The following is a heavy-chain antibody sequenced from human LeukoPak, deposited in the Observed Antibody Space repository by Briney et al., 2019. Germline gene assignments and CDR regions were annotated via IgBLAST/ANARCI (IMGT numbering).Heavy chain of an antibody. Sequence: ASVKVSCKTSGYTFTSYDINWVRQSPGQGLEWMGWMNPNNAKTDSAQQFEGRISMTWDTSISTAYLQLSSLRSEDTAVYYCARVPSYCDGGSCYADYWGQGTQVTVSS. D-gene: IGHD2-15*01. CDR3: ARVPSYCDGGSCYADY. J-gene: IGHJ4*02. CDR2: MNPNNAKT. V-gene: IGHV1-8*01. CDR1: GYTFTSYD.